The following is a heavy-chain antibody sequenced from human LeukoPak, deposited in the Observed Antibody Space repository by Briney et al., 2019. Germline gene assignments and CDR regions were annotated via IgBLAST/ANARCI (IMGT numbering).Heavy chain of an antibody. CDR3: TTIGSAYCSSTSCSKH. D-gene: IGHD2-2*01. V-gene: IGHV3-15*01. Sequence: PGGSLRLSWAASGFSFSNAWMSWVRQAPGKGLEWVGRVKSKTDGGTTDYAAPVQGRFTISRDDSKNTLYLQMNSLKTEDTALYYCTTIGSAYCSSTSCSKHWGQGTLVTVSS. J-gene: IGHJ1*01. CDR1: GFSFSNAW. CDR2: VKSKTDGGTT.